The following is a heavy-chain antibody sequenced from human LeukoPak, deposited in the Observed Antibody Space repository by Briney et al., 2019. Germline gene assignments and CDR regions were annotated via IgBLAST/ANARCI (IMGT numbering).Heavy chain of an antibody. CDR3: ARDKRWFGELLYSYYMDV. J-gene: IGHJ6*03. CDR1: GFTFSDYY. V-gene: IGHV3-7*01. Sequence: GGSLRLSCAASGFTFSDYYMSWIRQAPGKGLEWVANIKQDGSEKYYVDSVKGRFTISRDNAKNSLYLQMNSLRAEDTAVYYCARDKRWFGELLYSYYMDVWGKGTTVTISS. D-gene: IGHD3-10*01. CDR2: IKQDGSEK.